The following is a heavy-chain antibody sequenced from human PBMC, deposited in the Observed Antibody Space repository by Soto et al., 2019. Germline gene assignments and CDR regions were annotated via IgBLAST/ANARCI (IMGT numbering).Heavy chain of an antibody. D-gene: IGHD6-19*01. V-gene: IGHV3-23*01. CDR3: AKGRAVPRVPPFNYYYGMDV. CDR2: IGGGGIST. CDR1: GFTFRSYA. Sequence: GGSLRLSCAASGFTFRSYAMSWVRQAPGKGLQWVATIGGGGISTYYADSVKGRFIISRDNSKNTVKLQMNSLRGEDTAVYYCAKGRAVPRVPPFNYYYGMDVWGQGTTVTVSS. J-gene: IGHJ6*02.